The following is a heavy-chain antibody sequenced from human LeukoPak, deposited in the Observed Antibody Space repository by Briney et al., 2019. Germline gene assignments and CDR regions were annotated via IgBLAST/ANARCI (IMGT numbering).Heavy chain of an antibody. CDR1: GYTFTSYD. J-gene: IGHJ6*02. Sequence: ASVKVSGKASGYTFTSYDINWVRQATGQGLEWMGWMNPNSGNTGYALKFQGRLTMTRNTSISTAYMELSSLGSEDTAVYYCARRFLTYYFGMDVWGQGTTVTVSS. CDR3: ARRFLTYYFGMDV. V-gene: IGHV1-8*01. D-gene: IGHD1-20*01. CDR2: MNPNSGNT.